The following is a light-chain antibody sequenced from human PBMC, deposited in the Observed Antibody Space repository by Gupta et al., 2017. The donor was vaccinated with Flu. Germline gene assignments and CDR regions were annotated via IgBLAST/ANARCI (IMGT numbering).Light chain of an antibody. J-gene: IGKJ1*01. CDR1: QSISTW. CDR2: KAS. CDR3: QQYNSYPWT. V-gene: IGKV1-5*03. Sequence: DIQMTQSPSTLSASVGDSVTITCRASQSISTWLAWYQQKPGKAPKLLIYKASSVESGVPSRFSGSGSGTEFTLTISSLQPDDFATYYCQQYNSYPWTFGQGTKVEIK.